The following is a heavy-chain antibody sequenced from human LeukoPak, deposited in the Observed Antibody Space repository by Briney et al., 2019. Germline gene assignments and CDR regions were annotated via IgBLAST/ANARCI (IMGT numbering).Heavy chain of an antibody. D-gene: IGHD5-12*01. CDR2: INGSGGRT. Sequence: GGSLRLSCAASGFTFTTYAMTWVRQAPGKGPEWVSTINGSGGRTYYADSLRGRFTISRGNSKNTLYLQMNSLRAEDTAVYYCAIGPPYGGYSDWGQGTLVTVSS. CDR1: GFTFTTYA. V-gene: IGHV3-23*01. J-gene: IGHJ4*02. CDR3: AIGPPYGGYSD.